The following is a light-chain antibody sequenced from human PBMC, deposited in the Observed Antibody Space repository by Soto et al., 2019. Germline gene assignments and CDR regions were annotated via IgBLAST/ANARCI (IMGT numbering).Light chain of an antibody. CDR3: QQYSHWPT. Sequence: EIMMTQSPATLSVSPGERATLSCRASQGVSSNLAWYQQKPGQAPRLLIYGASTRATGFPARFSGSGSGTEFILTISSLQSEDFAVYYCQQYSHWPTFGQGTKLEIK. J-gene: IGKJ1*01. CDR1: QGVSSN. CDR2: GAS. V-gene: IGKV3-15*01.